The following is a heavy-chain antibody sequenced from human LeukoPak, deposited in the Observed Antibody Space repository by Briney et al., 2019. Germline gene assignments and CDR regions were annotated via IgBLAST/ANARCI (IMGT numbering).Heavy chain of an antibody. CDR3: ARHGAFFDY. CDR2: IYYSRST. D-gene: IGHD1-26*01. Sequence: SETLSLTCTVSGGSISSSSYYWGWIRQPPGKGLEWIGSIYYSRSTYYNPSLKSRVTISVDTSKNQFSLKLSSVTAADTAVYYCARHGAFFDYWGQGTLVTVSS. V-gene: IGHV4-39*01. CDR1: GGSISSSSYY. J-gene: IGHJ4*02.